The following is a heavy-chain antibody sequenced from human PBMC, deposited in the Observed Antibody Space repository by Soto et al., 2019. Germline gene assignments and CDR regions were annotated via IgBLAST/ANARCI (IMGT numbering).Heavy chain of an antibody. D-gene: IGHD6-19*01. CDR3: ARERESRKWLVPTRYYYYGMDV. V-gene: IGHV3-23*01. CDR1: GFNFSSYA. J-gene: IGHJ6*02. Sequence: PGWSLRLSCAASGFNFSSYAMNWVRQAPGKGLEWVSGISVSGTYTYYAESVKGRFTISRDNSKNTLYLQMNSLRAEDTAVYYCARERESRKWLVPTRYYYYGMDVWGQGTTGTVSS. CDR2: ISVSGTYT.